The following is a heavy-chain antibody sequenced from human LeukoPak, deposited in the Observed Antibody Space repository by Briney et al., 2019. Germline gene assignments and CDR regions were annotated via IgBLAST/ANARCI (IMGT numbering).Heavy chain of an antibody. CDR2: ISGSGGST. Sequence: GGSLRLSCAASGFTFSSYAMSWVRQAPGKGLEWVSAISGSGGSTCHADSVKGRFTISRDNSKNTLYLQMNSLRAEDTAVYYCARSTNFYSSGWYEDYWGQGTLVAVSS. J-gene: IGHJ4*02. D-gene: IGHD6-19*01. V-gene: IGHV3-23*01. CDR1: GFTFSSYA. CDR3: ARSTNFYSSGWYEDY.